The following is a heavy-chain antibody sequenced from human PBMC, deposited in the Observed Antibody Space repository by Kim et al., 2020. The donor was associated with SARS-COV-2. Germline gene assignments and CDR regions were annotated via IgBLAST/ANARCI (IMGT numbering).Heavy chain of an antibody. CDR3: ATLVVVAATPGS. J-gene: IGHJ4*02. V-gene: IGHV1-69*02. Sequence: NYAQKFQGRVTMTADKSTSTAYMELSSLRSEDTAVYYCATLVVVAATPGSWGQGTLVTVSS. D-gene: IGHD2-15*01.